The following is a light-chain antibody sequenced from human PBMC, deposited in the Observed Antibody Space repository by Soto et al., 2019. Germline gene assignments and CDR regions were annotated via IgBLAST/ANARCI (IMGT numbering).Light chain of an antibody. Sequence: EIVLTQSPATLSVSPGERATLSCRASQSVSSNLAWYQQKPGQAPRLLIYGASTRATGIPARFSGSGSGTDFTLTISRLEPEDFAVYYCQHYRSAPFTFGPGTKVDNK. CDR1: QSVSSN. V-gene: IGKV3-20*01. CDR3: QHYRSAPFT. J-gene: IGKJ3*01. CDR2: GAS.